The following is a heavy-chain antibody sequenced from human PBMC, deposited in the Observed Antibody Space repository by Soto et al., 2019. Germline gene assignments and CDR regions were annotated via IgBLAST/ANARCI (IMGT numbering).Heavy chain of an antibody. CDR1: GGTFSSYA. V-gene: IGHV1-69*13. J-gene: IGHJ6*02. CDR3: ASSVVDYGDYYSGMDV. D-gene: IGHD4-17*01. CDR2: IIPIFGTA. Sequence: SVKVSCKDSGGTFSSYAISWVRQAPGQGLEWMGGIIPIFGTANYAQKFQGRVTITADESTSTAYMERSSLRSEDTAVYYCASSVVDYGDYYSGMDVWGQGTTVTVSS.